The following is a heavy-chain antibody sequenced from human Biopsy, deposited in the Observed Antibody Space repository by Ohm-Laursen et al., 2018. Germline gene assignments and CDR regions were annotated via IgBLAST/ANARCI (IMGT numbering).Heavy chain of an antibody. Sequence: SDTLSLTCPVSGGSVRSPDHRWNWVRRAPGKGLEWIGNIYYSWTTFYSPSLRGRVTMDLDTSKNQFSLRLTSVTAADTAVYYCSKRDLSGTSPVWGQGTTVTVSS. CDR3: SKRDLSGTSPV. D-gene: IGHD1-26*01. V-gene: IGHV4-30-4*02. CDR1: GGSVRSPDHR. J-gene: IGHJ6*02. CDR2: IYYSWTT.